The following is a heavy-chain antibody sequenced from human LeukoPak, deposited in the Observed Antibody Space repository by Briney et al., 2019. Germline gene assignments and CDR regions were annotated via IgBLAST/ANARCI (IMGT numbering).Heavy chain of an antibody. CDR1: GFTFSSFA. CDR3: ARSSGSYYFDY. CDR2: ITDSGDTT. V-gene: IGHV3-23*01. Sequence: PGGSLRLSCAASGFTFSSFAMSWVRQAPGKGLEWVSTITDSGDTTYSADSVKGRFTISRDNSKNTLYLQMNSLRAEDTALYYCARSSGSYYFDYWGQGTLVTVSS. J-gene: IGHJ4*02. D-gene: IGHD1-26*01.